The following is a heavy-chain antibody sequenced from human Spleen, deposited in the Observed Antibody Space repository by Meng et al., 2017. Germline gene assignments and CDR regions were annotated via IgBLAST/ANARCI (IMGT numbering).Heavy chain of an antibody. CDR1: NGSFSGYY. CDR3: ARVYDLRVLDY. J-gene: IGHJ4*02. CDR2: INHSGST. D-gene: IGHD3/OR15-3a*01. Sequence: VQLQESGPGLVKPSQTLSLTCAVYNGSFSGYYWSWFRQPPGKGLEWIGEINHSGSTNYNPSLKSRVTISVDTSKNQFSLKLSSVTAADTAVYYCARVYDLRVLDYWGQGTLVTVSS. V-gene: IGHV4-34*09.